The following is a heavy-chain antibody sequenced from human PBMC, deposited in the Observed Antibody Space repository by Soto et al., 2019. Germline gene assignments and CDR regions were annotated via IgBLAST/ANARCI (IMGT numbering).Heavy chain of an antibody. D-gene: IGHD4-17*01. CDR2: IYYSGST. CDR3: ARLNHGDYVPGNWYFDL. J-gene: IGHJ2*01. CDR1: GGSISSYY. Sequence: QVQLQESGPGLVKPSETLSLTCTVSGGSISSYYWSWIRQPPGKGLEWIGYIYYSGSTNYNPSLKSRVTISVDTSKTQFSLKLSSVTAADTAVYYGARLNHGDYVPGNWYFDLWGRGTLVTVSS. V-gene: IGHV4-59*08.